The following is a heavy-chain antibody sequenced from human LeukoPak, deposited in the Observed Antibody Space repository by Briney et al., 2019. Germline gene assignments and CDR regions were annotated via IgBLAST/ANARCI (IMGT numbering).Heavy chain of an antibody. Sequence: GGSLRLSCAASGFTFSSYEMNWVRQAPGKGLEWVSYNSSSGTTIYYADSVKGRFTISRDNAKNSLYLQMNSLRAEDTAVYYCARVGVVVAATGNLWFDPWGQGTLVTVSS. CDR1: GFTFSSYE. J-gene: IGHJ5*02. D-gene: IGHD2-15*01. CDR2: NSSSGTTI. CDR3: ARVGVVVAATGNLWFDP. V-gene: IGHV3-48*03.